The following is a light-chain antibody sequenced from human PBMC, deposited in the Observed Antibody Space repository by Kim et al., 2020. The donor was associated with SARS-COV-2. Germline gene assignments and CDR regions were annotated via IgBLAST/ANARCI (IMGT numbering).Light chain of an antibody. J-gene: IGLJ2*01. V-gene: IGLV3-19*01. CDR2: GKN. CDR1: SLRSYY. CDR3: NSRDSNDNVV. Sequence: SELTQDPSVSVALGQTVRITCQGDSLRSYYATWYQQKPGQAPILVIYGKNNRPSGIPDRFSGSSSGNTASLTITGTQAGDEADYYCNSRDSNDNVVFGGG.